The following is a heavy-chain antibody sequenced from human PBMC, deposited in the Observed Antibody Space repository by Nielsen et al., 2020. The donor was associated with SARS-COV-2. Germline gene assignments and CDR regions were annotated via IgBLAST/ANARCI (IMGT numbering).Heavy chain of an antibody. D-gene: IGHD3-10*01. CDR2: IKHDGSER. CDR1: GFTFSSYW. V-gene: IGHV3-7*03. Sequence: GGSLRLSCAASGFTFSSYWMSWVRQAPGKGLEWVANIKHDGSERYYVDSVKGRFAISRDNAKNSLYLQMNSLRAEDTALYHCATVPYGSGSRYGMDVWGQGTTVTVSS. J-gene: IGHJ6*02. CDR3: ATVPYGSGSRYGMDV.